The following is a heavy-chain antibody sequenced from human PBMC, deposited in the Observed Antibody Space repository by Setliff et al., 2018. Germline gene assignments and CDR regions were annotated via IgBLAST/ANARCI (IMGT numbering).Heavy chain of an antibody. V-gene: IGHV3-30*04. Sequence: GGSLRLSCAASGFTFSSYALHWVRQAPGKGLEWVTLISYEGIDKYYADSVKGRFTVSRDNSKNTLYLQMSSLRAEDTAFYYCAKVKKPLIRGSGFDYWGRGTLVTVSS. D-gene: IGHD2-8*01. J-gene: IGHJ4*02. CDR2: ISYEGIDK. CDR1: GFTFSSYA. CDR3: AKVKKPLIRGSGFDY.